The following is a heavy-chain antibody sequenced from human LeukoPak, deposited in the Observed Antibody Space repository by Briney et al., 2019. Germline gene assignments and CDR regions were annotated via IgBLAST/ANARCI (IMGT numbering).Heavy chain of an antibody. CDR3: ARDLSGYHDY. D-gene: IGHD3-22*01. Sequence: GGSLRLSCAASGFTFSSYWMNWARQAPGKGLEWVASINHNGNVNYYVDSVKGRFTISRDNAKNTLYLQMNSLRAEDTAEYYCARDLSGYHDYWGQGTLVTVSS. V-gene: IGHV3-7*01. CDR1: GFTFSSYW. CDR2: INHNGNVN. J-gene: IGHJ4*02.